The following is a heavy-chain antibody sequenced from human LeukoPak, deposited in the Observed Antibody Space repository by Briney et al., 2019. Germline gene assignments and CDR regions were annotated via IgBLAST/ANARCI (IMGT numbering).Heavy chain of an antibody. J-gene: IGHJ4*02. CDR1: GGSISSGGHY. CDR3: ARLVCGGGSCPAEFDY. Sequence: PSETLSLTCIASGGSISSGGHYWGWIRQPPGKGLEWIGSIYYSGSTYYNPSLNNRVTIFIDMSKNQFSLRLNSVTATDTAVYYCARLVCGGGSCPAEFDYWGQGTLVTVSS. CDR2: IYYSGST. D-gene: IGHD2-15*01. V-gene: IGHV4-39*01.